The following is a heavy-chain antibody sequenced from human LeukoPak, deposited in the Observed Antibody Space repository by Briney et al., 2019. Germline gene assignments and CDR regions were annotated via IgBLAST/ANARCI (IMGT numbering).Heavy chain of an antibody. CDR2: ISGSGGST. CDR3: AKDPNTAAYYYYGMDV. CDR1: GFTFSSYA. J-gene: IGHJ6*02. Sequence: GGSLRLSCAASGFTFSSYAMSWVRQAPGKGLEWGSAISGSGGSTYYADSVKGRFTISRDNSKNTLYLQMNSLRAEDTAVYYCAKDPNTAAYYYYGMDVWGQGTTVTVSS. D-gene: IGHD5-18*01. V-gene: IGHV3-23*01.